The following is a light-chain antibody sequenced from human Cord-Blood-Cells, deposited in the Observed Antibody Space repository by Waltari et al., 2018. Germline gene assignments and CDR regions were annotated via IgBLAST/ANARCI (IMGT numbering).Light chain of an antibody. CDR3: QSADSSGTYVV. V-gene: IGLV3-25*02. Sequence: SYELTQPPSVSVSPGQTARITCSGDALPKQYASWYQQKPGQDPVLVIYKDRERPSGIPERFSGSSSGTTGTLTISGVQAEDEADYYCQSADSSGTYVVFGGGTKLTVL. J-gene: IGLJ2*01. CDR1: ALPKQY. CDR2: KDR.